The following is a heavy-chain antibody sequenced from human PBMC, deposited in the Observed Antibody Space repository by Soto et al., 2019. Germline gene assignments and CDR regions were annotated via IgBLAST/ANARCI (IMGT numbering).Heavy chain of an antibody. CDR3: ASSVAPYMGFAP. D-gene: IGHD3-16*01. V-gene: IGHV1-2*02. Sequence: ASVKVSCKASVYTFTGYYMHWVRQAPGQGLEWMGWINPNSGGTNYAQKLQGRVTMTTDTSTSTAYMELRSLRSDDTAVYYCASSVAPYMGFAPWGQGTLVPVSS. CDR1: VYTFTGYY. CDR2: INPNSGGT. J-gene: IGHJ5*02.